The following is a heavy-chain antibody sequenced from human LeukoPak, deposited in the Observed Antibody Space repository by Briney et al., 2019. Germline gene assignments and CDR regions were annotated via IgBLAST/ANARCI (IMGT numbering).Heavy chain of an antibody. CDR2: ISSSSSYI. J-gene: IGHJ6*02. D-gene: IGHD3-22*01. V-gene: IGHV3-21*01. CDR3: ARASHYYDSSGSYGMDV. Sequence: NRGGSLRLSCAGSGFTFSSYSMHWVRQAPGKGLEWVSSISSSSSYIYYADSVKGRFTISRDNAKNSLYLQMNSLRAEDTAVYYCARASHYYDSSGSYGMDVWGQGTTVTVSS. CDR1: GFTFSSYS.